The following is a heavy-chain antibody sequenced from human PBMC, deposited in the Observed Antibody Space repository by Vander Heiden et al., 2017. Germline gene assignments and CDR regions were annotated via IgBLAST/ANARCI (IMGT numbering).Heavy chain of an antibody. CDR2: ISSSGSTI. D-gene: IGHD7-27*01. J-gene: IGHJ6*02. Sequence: QVQLVESGGGLVKPGASLRLSCAAPGFTSSDYYMSWIRQAPGKGLEWVSYISSSGSTIYYADSVKGRFTISRDNAKNSLYLQMNSLRAEDTAVYYCARDPQLNWGWDYYYGMDVWGQGTTVTVSS. V-gene: IGHV3-11*01. CDR3: ARDPQLNWGWDYYYGMDV. CDR1: GFTSSDYY.